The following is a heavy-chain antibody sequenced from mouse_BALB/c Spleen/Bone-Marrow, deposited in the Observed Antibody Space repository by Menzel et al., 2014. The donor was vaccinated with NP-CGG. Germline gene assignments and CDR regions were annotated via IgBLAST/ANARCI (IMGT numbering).Heavy chain of an antibody. Sequence: EVQVVESGGGLVQPGGSMKLSCAASGFTFSDAWMDWVRQSPEKGLERVAEIRSKANNHATYYAESVKGRFTISRDDSKSSVYLQMNSLRAEDTGIYYCTRFTTATLYAMDYWGQGTSVTVSS. D-gene: IGHD1-2*01. J-gene: IGHJ4*01. CDR1: GFTFSDAW. CDR3: TRFTTATLYAMDY. V-gene: IGHV6-6*01. CDR2: IRSKANNHAT.